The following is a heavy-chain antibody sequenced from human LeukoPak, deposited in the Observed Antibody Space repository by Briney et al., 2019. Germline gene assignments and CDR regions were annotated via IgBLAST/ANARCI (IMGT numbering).Heavy chain of an antibody. Sequence: SVKVSCKASGGTFSSYAISWVRQAPGQGLEWMGRIIPLFGTANYAQKFQGRVTITTDESTSTAYMELSSLRSEDTAVYYCARAHLWGVSSGYYLNYWGQGTLVTVSS. CDR1: GGTFSSYA. V-gene: IGHV1-69*05. CDR2: IIPLFGTA. CDR3: ARAHLWGVSSGYYLNY. D-gene: IGHD3-22*01. J-gene: IGHJ4*02.